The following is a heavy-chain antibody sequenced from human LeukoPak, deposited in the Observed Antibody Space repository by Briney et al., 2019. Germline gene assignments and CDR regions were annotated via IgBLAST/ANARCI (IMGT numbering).Heavy chain of an antibody. CDR3: ARDLGGYGDHGTFDY. Sequence: GGSLRLSCAASGFTFSSYAMTWVRQAPGKGLEWVSSISASGGGTYYADSVKGRFTISRDTSKNTLYLQMNSLRAEDTAVYYCARDLGGYGDHGTFDYWGQGTLVTVSS. CDR1: GFTFSSYA. CDR2: ISASGGGT. V-gene: IGHV3-23*01. J-gene: IGHJ4*02. D-gene: IGHD3-16*01.